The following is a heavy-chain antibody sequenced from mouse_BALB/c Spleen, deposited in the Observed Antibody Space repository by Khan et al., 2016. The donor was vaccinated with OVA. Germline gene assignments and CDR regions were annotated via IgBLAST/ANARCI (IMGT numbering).Heavy chain of an antibody. Sequence: QVQLKQSGPGLVAPSQSLSITCTVSGFSLTTYGVHWVRQTPGKGLEWLVVIWSNGNTNYNSVLKSNLSISTDNSKRQGFLKSNSHKTDETDMYYAVRWFDGYSSLYAMDYWGQGTSVTVSS. D-gene: IGHD2-3*01. CDR2: IWSNGNT. CDR3: VRWFDGYSSLYAMDY. CDR1: GFSLTTYG. V-gene: IGHV2-6*02. J-gene: IGHJ4*01.